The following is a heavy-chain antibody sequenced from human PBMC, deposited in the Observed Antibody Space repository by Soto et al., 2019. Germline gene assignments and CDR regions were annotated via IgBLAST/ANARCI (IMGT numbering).Heavy chain of an antibody. D-gene: IGHD3-3*01. Sequence: PSETLALTCTASGGSISGGGYYWSWIRQHPGKGLEWIGYIYYSGSTYYNPSLKSRVTISVDTSKNQFSLKLSSVTAADTAVYYCARGPNCDFWSGYLANYYYYYGMDVWGQGTKVTVSS. V-gene: IGHV4-31*03. CDR2: IYYSGST. CDR1: GGSISGGGYY. CDR3: ARGPNCDFWSGYLANYYYYYGMDV. J-gene: IGHJ6*02.